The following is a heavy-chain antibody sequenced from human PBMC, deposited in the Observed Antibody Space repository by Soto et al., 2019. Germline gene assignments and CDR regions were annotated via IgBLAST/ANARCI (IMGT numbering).Heavy chain of an antibody. J-gene: IGHJ1*01. V-gene: IGHV3-23*01. CDR1: GFTFSSYG. CDR3: VKIIGTWH. D-gene: IGHD1-26*01. Sequence: PGGSLRLSCAASGFTFSSYGMSWVRQAPGEGLEWVSAISAGGGNTVYADSVKGRFTISRDDSKNTLFLQMSSLRAEDTAVYYCVKIIGTWHWGPGTPVTVSS. CDR2: ISAGGGNT.